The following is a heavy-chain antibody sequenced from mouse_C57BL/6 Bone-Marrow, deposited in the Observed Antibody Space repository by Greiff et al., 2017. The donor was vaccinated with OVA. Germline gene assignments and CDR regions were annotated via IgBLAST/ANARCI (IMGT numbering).Heavy chain of an antibody. CDR2: ISDGGSYT. D-gene: IGHD1-1*01. J-gene: IGHJ3*01. Sequence: EVKVVESGGGLVKPGGSLKLSCAASGFTFSSYAMSWVRQTPEKRLEWVATISDGGSYTYYPDNVKGRFTISRDNAKNNLYLQMSHLKSEDTAMYYCARDTLLTTVVATDAYWGQGTLVTVSA. CDR1: GFTFSSYA. V-gene: IGHV5-4*03. CDR3: ARDTLLTTVVATDAY.